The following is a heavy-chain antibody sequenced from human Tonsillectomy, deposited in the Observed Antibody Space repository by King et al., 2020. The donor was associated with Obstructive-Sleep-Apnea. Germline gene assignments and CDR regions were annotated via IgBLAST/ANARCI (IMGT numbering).Heavy chain of an antibody. CDR3: ARDQGGWPTYYFDY. Sequence: VQLVESGGGLVKPGGSLRLSCAASGFTFSDYYMSWIRQAPGKGLEWISYITSSSRRIHYADSVKGRFTISRDNAKNSLYLQMNSLRADDTAVYYCARDQGGWPTYYFDYWGPGTLVTVSS. J-gene: IGHJ4*02. D-gene: IGHD6-19*01. V-gene: IGHV3-11*01. CDR2: ITSSSRRI. CDR1: GFTFSDYY.